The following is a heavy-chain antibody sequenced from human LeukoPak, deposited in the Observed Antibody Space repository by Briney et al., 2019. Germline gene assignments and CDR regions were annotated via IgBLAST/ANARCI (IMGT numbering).Heavy chain of an antibody. J-gene: IGHJ4*02. V-gene: IGHV3-23*01. CDR1: GFTFSSYA. CDR2: ISGSGGST. Sequence: GGSLRLSCAASGFTFSSYAMSWVRQAPGKGLEWVSAISGSGGSTYYADSVKGRFTISRDNSKNTLYLQMNSLRAGDTAVYYCAKDFYYYDSSGYFDYWDQGTLVTVSS. CDR3: AKDFYYYDSSGYFDY. D-gene: IGHD3-22*01.